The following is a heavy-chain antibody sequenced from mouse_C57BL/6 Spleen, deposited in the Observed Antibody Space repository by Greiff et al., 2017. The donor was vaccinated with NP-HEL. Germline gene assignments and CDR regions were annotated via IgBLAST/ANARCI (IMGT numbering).Heavy chain of an antibody. V-gene: IGHV1-42*01. Sequence: VQLQQPGPELVKPGASVKISCKASGYSFTCYYMHWVKQSPGKSLEWIGEINPTTGGTTYNQKFKATATLTVDTSSSTAYMQLNSLTSEDSAVYYCARYVYYFDYWGQGTTLTGSS. J-gene: IGHJ2*01. CDR1: GYSFTCYY. CDR2: INPTTGGT. CDR3: ARYVYYFDY.